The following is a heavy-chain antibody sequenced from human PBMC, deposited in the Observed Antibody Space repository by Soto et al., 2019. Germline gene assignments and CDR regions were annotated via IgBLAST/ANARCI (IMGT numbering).Heavy chain of an antibody. CDR2: ISADNGNT. Sequence: QAQLVQSGAEVKKPGASVKVSCKASGYTFYSHSISWVRQAPGQGLEWMGRISADNGNTKYAQKFRGRGTMTTDTSTSTLYMELRNLRSDDTAVYYCARCIQQDYYYGMDVWGQGTTVTVSS. CDR1: GYTFYSHS. CDR3: ARCIQQDYYYGMDV. V-gene: IGHV1-18*01. D-gene: IGHD5-18*01. J-gene: IGHJ6*02.